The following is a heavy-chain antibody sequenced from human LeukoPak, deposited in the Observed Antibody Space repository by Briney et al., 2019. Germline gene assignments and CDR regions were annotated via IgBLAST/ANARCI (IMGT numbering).Heavy chain of an antibody. CDR3: ARDVVPGYYYYMDV. V-gene: IGHV3-23*01. Sequence: GGSLRLSCAASGFTFSSYWMSWVRQAPGKGLEWVSAISGSGGSTYYADSVKGRFTISRDNAKNSLYLQMNSLRAEDTAVYYCARDVVPGYYYYMDVWGKGTTVTVSS. D-gene: IGHD2-2*01. J-gene: IGHJ6*03. CDR1: GFTFSSYW. CDR2: ISGSGGST.